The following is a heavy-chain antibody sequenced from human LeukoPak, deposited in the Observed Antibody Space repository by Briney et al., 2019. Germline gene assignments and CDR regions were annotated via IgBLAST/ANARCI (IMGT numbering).Heavy chain of an antibody. CDR1: GYTFTSYA. CDR2: INAGNGNT. CDR3: ARGTGRSPYGDLTD. Sequence: ASVKVSCKASGYTFTSYAMHWVRQAPGQRLEWMGWINAGNGNTKYSQKFQGRVTITRDTSASTAYMELSSLRSEDTAVYYCARGTGRSPYGDLTDGGQGPLATVS. V-gene: IGHV1-3*01. D-gene: IGHD4-17*01. J-gene: IGHJ4*02.